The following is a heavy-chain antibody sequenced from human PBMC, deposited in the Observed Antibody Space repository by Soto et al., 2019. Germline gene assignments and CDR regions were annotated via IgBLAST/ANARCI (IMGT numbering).Heavy chain of an antibody. Sequence: LSLTFTVSGXSISSGDYYWSWIRQPPGKGLEWIGYVYYSGSTYYNPSLKSRVTISVDTSKNQFSLKLSSVTAADTAVYYCARDLAYYDFWSGYLYAFDIW. J-gene: IGHJ3*02. CDR3: ARDLAYYDFWSGYLYAFDI. V-gene: IGHV4-30-4*01. CDR2: VYYSGST. CDR1: GXSISSGDYY. D-gene: IGHD3-3*01.